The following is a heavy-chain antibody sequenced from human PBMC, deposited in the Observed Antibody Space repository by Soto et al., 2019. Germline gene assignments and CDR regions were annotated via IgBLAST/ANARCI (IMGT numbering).Heavy chain of an antibody. J-gene: IGHJ3*02. CDR2: IYHSGST. Sequence: SETLSLTCAVSGGSISSSNGWSWVRQPPGKGLEWIGEIYHSGSTNYNPSLKSRVTISVDKSKNQFSLKLSSVTAADTAVYYCAREKGEVGATKSAFDIWGQGTMVTVSS. CDR1: GGSISSSNG. V-gene: IGHV4-4*02. CDR3: AREKGEVGATKSAFDI. D-gene: IGHD1-26*01.